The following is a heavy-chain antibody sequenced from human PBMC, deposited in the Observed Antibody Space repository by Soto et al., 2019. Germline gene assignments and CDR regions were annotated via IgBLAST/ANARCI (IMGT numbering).Heavy chain of an antibody. V-gene: IGHV4-4*07. CDR1: GGSIRGYY. CDR2: MHTSGST. D-gene: IGHD2-2*01. CDR3: VRTSMPKAHFDS. J-gene: IGHJ4*02. Sequence: PSETLSLTCTVSGGSIRGYYWSWIRQSAGMGLEWIGRMHTSGSTNYNPSLKSLVTFSVDMSKNQISLKLSSVTAADTALYYCVRTSMPKAHFDSCGQATLVTISS.